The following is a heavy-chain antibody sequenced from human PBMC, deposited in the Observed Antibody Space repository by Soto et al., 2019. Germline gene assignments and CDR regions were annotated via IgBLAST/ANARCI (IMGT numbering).Heavy chain of an antibody. J-gene: IGHJ6*02. Sequence: EVQLLESGGGLVQPGGSLRLSCAASGFTFISYAMSWVRQAPGKGLEWVSAISGSGGSTYYADSVKGRFTISRDNSKNTLYLQMNSLRAEDTAVYYCAKASLFLLADERKPYYYYGMDVWGQGTTVTVSS. V-gene: IGHV3-23*01. D-gene: IGHD1-1*01. CDR3: AKASLFLLADERKPYYYYGMDV. CDR2: ISGSGGST. CDR1: GFTFISYA.